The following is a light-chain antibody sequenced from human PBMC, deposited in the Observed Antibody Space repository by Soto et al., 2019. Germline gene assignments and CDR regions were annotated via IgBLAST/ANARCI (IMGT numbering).Light chain of an antibody. CDR1: SSNIGVNA. CDR3: AVWDDSLNGVV. J-gene: IGLJ3*02. V-gene: IGLV1-44*01. CDR2: KNS. Sequence: QSVLTQSPSTSGTPGQRGTISCSGSSSNIGVNAVNWYQQFPGTAPKLLIYKNSQRPSGVPDRFSGSKSGTSASLAISGLQSEDEADYYCAVWDDSLNGVVFGGGTKLTVL.